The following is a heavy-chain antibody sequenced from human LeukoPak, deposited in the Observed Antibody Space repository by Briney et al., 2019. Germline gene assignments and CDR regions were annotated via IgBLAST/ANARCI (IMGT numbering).Heavy chain of an antibody. CDR1: GSSFDSHY. D-gene: IGHD2-21*02. J-gene: IGHJ4*02. Sequence: PGGSLRLSCTASGSSFDSHYVSWVRQAPGKGLEWVAAISQAGSAKYYVDSVKGRFTISRDNAKNSLHVQMNSLRAEDTAVYYCARECGGDCYSGFDYWGQGTLVTVSS. CDR3: ARECGGDCYSGFDY. CDR2: ISQAGSAK. V-gene: IGHV3-7*01.